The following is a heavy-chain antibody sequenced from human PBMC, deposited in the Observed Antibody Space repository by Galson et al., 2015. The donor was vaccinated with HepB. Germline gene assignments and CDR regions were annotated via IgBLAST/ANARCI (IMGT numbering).Heavy chain of an antibody. Sequence: PALVKPTQTLTLTCTFSGFSLSTSGMCVSWIRQPPGKALEWLALIDWDDDKYYSTSLKTRLTIPKDTSKNQVVLTMTNMDPVDTATYYCARMVVYDFWSGLGFDYWGQGTLVTVSS. J-gene: IGHJ4*02. V-gene: IGHV2-70*01. D-gene: IGHD3-3*01. CDR1: GFSLSTSGMC. CDR3: ARMVVYDFWSGLGFDY. CDR2: IDWDDDK.